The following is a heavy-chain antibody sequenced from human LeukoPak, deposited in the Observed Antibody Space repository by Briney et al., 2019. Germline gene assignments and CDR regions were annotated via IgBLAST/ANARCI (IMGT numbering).Heavy chain of an antibody. CDR3: ARDLGVAPRAAAAKPGDY. CDR2: INSDGSST. D-gene: IGHD6-13*01. Sequence: GGSLRLSCAASGFTFSSYWMHWVRQAPGKGLVWVSRINSDGSSTSYADSVKGRFTISRDNAKNTLYLQMNSLRAEDTAVYYCARDLGVAPRAAAAKPGDYRGQGTLVTVSS. J-gene: IGHJ4*02. V-gene: IGHV3-74*01. CDR1: GFTFSSYW.